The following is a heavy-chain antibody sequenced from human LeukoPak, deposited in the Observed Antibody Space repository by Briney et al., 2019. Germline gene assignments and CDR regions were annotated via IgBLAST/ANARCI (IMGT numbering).Heavy chain of an antibody. CDR3: ARERKASETGGLYYYYYMDV. J-gene: IGHJ6*03. CDR1: GIPFGCLG. Sequence: GSPKTSWGTPGIPFGCLGNKRVPQAPGKGPGLVLGINWKGGGTGYADSVKGRFTISRDNAKNSLYLQMNSLRAEDTALYYCARERKASETGGLYYYYYMDVWGKGTTVTVSS. CDR2: INWKGGGT. D-gene: IGHD1-14*01. V-gene: IGHV3-20*04.